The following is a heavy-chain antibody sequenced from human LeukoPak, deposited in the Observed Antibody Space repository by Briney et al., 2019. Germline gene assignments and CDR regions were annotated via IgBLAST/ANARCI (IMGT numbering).Heavy chain of an antibody. D-gene: IGHD2-15*01. Sequence: PGGSLRLSCAASGFTLSSYGMSWVRQAPGKGLEWVSAISGSGGSTYYADSVKGRFTISRDNSKNTLYLQMNSLRAEDTAVYYCAKAKFIVVVVAADYWGQGTLDTVSS. CDR2: ISGSGGST. CDR1: GFTLSSYG. J-gene: IGHJ4*02. V-gene: IGHV3-23*01. CDR3: AKAKFIVVVVAADY.